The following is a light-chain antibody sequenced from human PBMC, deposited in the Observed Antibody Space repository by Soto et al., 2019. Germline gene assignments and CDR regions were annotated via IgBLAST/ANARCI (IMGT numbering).Light chain of an antibody. Sequence: QSALTQPASVSGSPGQSITISCTGTSSDVGGYKYVSWYQQPPGKAPKLVIYEVSNRPSGVPNRFSGSKSGNTASLTISGLLAEDEADYYCSSYTSSSSLYVVFGGGTKLTVL. CDR2: EVS. CDR1: SSDVGGYKY. CDR3: SSYTSSSSLYVV. J-gene: IGLJ2*01. V-gene: IGLV2-14*01.